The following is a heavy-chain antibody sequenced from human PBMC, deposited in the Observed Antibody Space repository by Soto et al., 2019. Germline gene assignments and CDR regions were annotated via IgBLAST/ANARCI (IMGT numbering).Heavy chain of an antibody. CDR1: GYTFTSYD. CDR3: ARGITVFGVVPG. J-gene: IGHJ4*02. V-gene: IGHV1-8*01. CDR2: MNPNSGNT. D-gene: IGHD3-3*01. Sequence: ASVKVSCKASGYTFTSYDINWVRQATGQGLEWMGWMNPNSGNTGYAQKFQGRVTMTRNTSISTAYMELSSLRSEDTAVYYCARGITVFGVVPGWGQGTLVTVSS.